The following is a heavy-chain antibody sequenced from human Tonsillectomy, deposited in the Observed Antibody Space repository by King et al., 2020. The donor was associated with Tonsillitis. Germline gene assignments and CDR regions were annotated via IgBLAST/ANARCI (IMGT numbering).Heavy chain of an antibody. CDR2: IYYSGST. CDR1: GGSISSYY. CDR3: ARTGKAYCGGDCYNWYFDL. D-gene: IGHD2-21*02. V-gene: IGHV4-59*01. J-gene: IGHJ2*01. Sequence: QLQESGPGLVKPSETLSLTCTVSGGSISSYYWSWLRQPPGKGLEWIGYIYYSGSTNYNPSLKSRVTISVDTSKNQFSLKLSSVTAADTAVYYCARTGKAYCGGDCYNWYFDLWGRGTLVTVSS.